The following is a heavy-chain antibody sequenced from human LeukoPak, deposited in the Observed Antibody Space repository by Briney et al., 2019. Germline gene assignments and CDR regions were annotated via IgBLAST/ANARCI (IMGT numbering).Heavy chain of an antibody. CDR3: ARPPVFTGTDP. CDR1: GFTFSSYS. J-gene: IGHJ5*02. D-gene: IGHD4-17*01. Sequence: GGSLRLSCAASGFTFSSYSMNWVRQAPGKGLEWVSSISSSSYIYYADSVKGRFTISRDNAKNSLYLQMNSLRAEDTAVYYCARPPVFTGTDPWGQGTLVTVSS. V-gene: IGHV3-21*01. CDR2: ISSSSYI.